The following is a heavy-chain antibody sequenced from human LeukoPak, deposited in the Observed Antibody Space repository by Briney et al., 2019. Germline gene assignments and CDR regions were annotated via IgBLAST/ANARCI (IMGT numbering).Heavy chain of an antibody. Sequence: GGSLRLSCAVSGFTFTDNYMSWVRQAPGKGLQWVSVIYPDGRTYYSDSVKGRFTIPADISRNTLLLQMNNLRADDTAVHYCARTNPVYGDYDYWGQGTLVTVSS. J-gene: IGHJ4*02. CDR2: IYPDGRT. V-gene: IGHV3-53*01. CDR3: ARTNPVYGDYDY. D-gene: IGHD4-17*01. CDR1: GFTFTDNY.